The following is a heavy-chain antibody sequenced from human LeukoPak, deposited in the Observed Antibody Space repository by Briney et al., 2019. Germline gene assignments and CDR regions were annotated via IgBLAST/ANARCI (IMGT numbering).Heavy chain of an antibody. CDR3: ARPGNRFVILDAFDI. CDR2: INPSGGST. V-gene: IGHV1-46*01. Sequence: ASVKVSCKASGYTFTSYYMHWVRQPPGQGLEWMGIINPSGGSTSYAQKFQGRVTMTRDTSTSTVYMELSSLRSEDTAVYYCARPGNRFVILDAFDIWGQGTMVTVSS. D-gene: IGHD1-14*01. J-gene: IGHJ3*02. CDR1: GYTFTSYY.